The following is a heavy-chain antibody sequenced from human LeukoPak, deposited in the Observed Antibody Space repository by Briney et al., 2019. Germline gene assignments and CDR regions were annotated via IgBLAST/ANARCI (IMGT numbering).Heavy chain of an antibody. Sequence: GGSLRLSCAASGFTFGSYAMHWVRQAPGKGLEWVAVISYDGSNKYYADSVKGRFTISRDNSKNTLYLQMNSLRAEDTAVYYCARDASYGSGSFVTYWGQGTLVTVSS. V-gene: IGHV3-30*04. D-gene: IGHD3-10*01. CDR3: ARDASYGSGSFVTY. CDR2: ISYDGSNK. CDR1: GFTFGSYA. J-gene: IGHJ4*02.